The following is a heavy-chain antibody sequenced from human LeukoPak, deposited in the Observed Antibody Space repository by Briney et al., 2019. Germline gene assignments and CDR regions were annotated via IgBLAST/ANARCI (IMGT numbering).Heavy chain of an antibody. CDR1: GYTFTSYY. Sequence: ASVKVSCKASGYTFTSYYMHWVRQAPGQGLEWMGIINPSGGSTSYAQKFQGRVTMTRDTSTSTVYMELSSLRSEDTAVYYCARGGQLGYCSGGSCYSRMDFDPWGQGTLVTVSS. CDR2: INPSGGST. J-gene: IGHJ5*02. D-gene: IGHD2-15*01. CDR3: ARGGQLGYCSGGSCYSRMDFDP. V-gene: IGHV1-46*01.